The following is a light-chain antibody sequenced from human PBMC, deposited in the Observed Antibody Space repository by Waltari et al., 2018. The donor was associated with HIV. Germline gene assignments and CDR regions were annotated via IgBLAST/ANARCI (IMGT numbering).Light chain of an antibody. CDR2: SNT. J-gene: IGLJ1*01. CDR1: SSNIGAGYD. CDR3: QSYDSSLSGSDV. V-gene: IGLV1-40*01. Sequence: QSVLTQPPSVSGAPGQRVTISCTGSSSNIGAGYDVHWYQQPPGTAPKLLIYSNTNRPSGVPDRFSGSKSGTSASLAITGLQAEDEADYYCQSYDSSLSGSDVFGTGTKVTVL.